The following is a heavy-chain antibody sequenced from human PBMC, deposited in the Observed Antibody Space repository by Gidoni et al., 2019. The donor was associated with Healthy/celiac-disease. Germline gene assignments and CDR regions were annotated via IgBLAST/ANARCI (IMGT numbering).Heavy chain of an antibody. Sequence: EVQLVESGGGLVQPGGSLRLSCAAAGVTFRSCWMHWVRQAPGKGLGWVSRINSDGSSTSYADSVKGRFTISRDNAKNTLYLQTNSLRADDTAVYYCARVYSYSSSLYFDYWGQGTLVTVSS. D-gene: IGHD6-6*01. V-gene: IGHV3-74*01. CDR2: INSDGSST. J-gene: IGHJ4*02. CDR3: ARVYSYSSSLYFDY. CDR1: GVTFRSCW.